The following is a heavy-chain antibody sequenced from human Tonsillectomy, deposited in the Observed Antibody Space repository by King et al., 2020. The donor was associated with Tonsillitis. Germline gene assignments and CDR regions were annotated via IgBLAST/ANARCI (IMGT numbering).Heavy chain of an antibody. CDR1: GFTFSSYA. D-gene: IGHD3-3*02. J-gene: IGHJ4*02. Sequence: VQLVESGGGLVQPGGSLRLSCAASGFTFSSYAMSWVRQAPGKGLDWVSAISGSVGSTYYADAVKGRCTISRDNSKNTLYLQMNTLRAEDTAVYYCAKDGALSRLTCFDYWGQGTLVTVSS. CDR2: ISGSVGST. CDR3: AKDGALSRLTCFDY. V-gene: IGHV3-23*04.